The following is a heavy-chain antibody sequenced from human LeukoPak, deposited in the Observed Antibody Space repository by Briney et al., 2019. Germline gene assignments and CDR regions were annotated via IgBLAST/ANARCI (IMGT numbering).Heavy chain of an antibody. CDR2: VDYSGST. V-gene: IGHV4-39*01. CDR3: ASQRTSDDGAYYYYCVMDV. J-gene: IGHJ6*02. D-gene: IGHD1-1*01. CDR1: GGSVSSGSYY. Sequence: PSETLSLTCTVSGGSVSSGSYYWGWIRQPPGKGLEWIGNVDYSGSTSYNPSLKSRVTVSVDTSKNQFSLRLSSVTAADTAVYYCASQRTSDDGAYYYYCVMDVWGQGTTVTVSS.